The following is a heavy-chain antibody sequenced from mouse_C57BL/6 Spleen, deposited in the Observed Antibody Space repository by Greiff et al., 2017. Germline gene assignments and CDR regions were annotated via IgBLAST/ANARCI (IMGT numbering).Heavy chain of an antibody. CDR1: GYTFTDYY. CDR2: LYPGSGNT. V-gene: IGHV1-76*01. J-gene: IGHJ4*01. CDR3: ARRDAMDY. Sequence: QVQLQQSGAELVRPGASVKLSCKASGYTFTDYYINWVKQRPGQGLEWIARLYPGSGNTYYNEKFKGKATLTAEKSSSTAYMQLSSLTSEDSAVYFCARRDAMDYWGQGTSVTVSS.